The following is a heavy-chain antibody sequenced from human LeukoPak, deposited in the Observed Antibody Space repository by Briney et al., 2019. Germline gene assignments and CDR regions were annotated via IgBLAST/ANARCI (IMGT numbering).Heavy chain of an antibody. D-gene: IGHD1-14*01. CDR3: ARDRPDLSL. V-gene: IGHV3-7*01. J-gene: IGHJ4*02. CDR1: GFTFSSYA. Sequence: GGSLRLSCAASGFTFSSYAMSWVRQAPGKGLEWVANIKQDGSETYYVDSVKGRFTISRDNAKNSLYLQMNSLRAEDTAVYYCARDRPDLSLWGQGTLVTVSS. CDR2: IKQDGSET.